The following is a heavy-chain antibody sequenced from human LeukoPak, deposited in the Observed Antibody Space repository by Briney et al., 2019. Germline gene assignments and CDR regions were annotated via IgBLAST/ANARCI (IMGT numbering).Heavy chain of an antibody. CDR2: VYSDGST. CDR3: ASHVTVAGFDY. J-gene: IGHJ4*02. CDR1: GFTVSSHS. D-gene: IGHD6-19*01. Sequence: PGGSLRLSCAASGFTVSSHSMTWVRQAPGRGLEWVSVVYSDGSTYYADSVKGRFAISRDTPKNTLYLQMNSLRAEDTALYYCASHVTVAGFDYWGRGSLVTVSS. V-gene: IGHV3-53*01.